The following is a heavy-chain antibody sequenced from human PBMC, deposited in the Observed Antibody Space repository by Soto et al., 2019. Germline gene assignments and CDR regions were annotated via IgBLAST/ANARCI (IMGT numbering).Heavy chain of an antibody. V-gene: IGHV3-20*04. J-gene: IGHJ6*02. D-gene: IGHD1-26*01. CDR3: ASGIVGATTYGMDV. Sequence: EVQLVESGGGVVRPGASLRLSCAASGVTSDDYGMSWVRQAPGKGLEWVSGINWNGGSTGYADSVKGRFTISRDNAKNSLYLLMNSLRSDDTALYYCASGIVGATTYGMDVWCQGNTATVSS. CDR2: INWNGGST. CDR1: GVTSDDYG.